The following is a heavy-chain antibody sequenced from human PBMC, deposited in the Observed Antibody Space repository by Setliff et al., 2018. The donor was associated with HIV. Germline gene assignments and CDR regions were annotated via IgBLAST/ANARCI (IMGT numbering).Heavy chain of an antibody. V-gene: IGHV7-4-1*02. D-gene: IGHD3-10*01. J-gene: IGHJ6*03. CDR1: GYTFTRYS. CDR3: ARLRAYYGSGLMDV. CDR2: LNTNTWNP. Sequence: ASVKVSCKASGYTFTRYSMNWVRQAPGQGLEWMGWLNTNTWNPTYAQGFTGRFDFSLDTSLSTAYLEISGLKVEDSAVYYCARLRAYYGSGLMDVWGEGTTVTVSS.